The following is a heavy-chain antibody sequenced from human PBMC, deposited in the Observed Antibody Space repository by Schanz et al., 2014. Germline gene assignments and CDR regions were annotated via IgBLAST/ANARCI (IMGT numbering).Heavy chain of an antibody. J-gene: IGHJ4*02. V-gene: IGHV3-30*18. D-gene: IGHD2-21*02. CDR3: AKDLEPQCGGDCPLT. Sequence: VYLVESGGGLVQPGGSLRLSCAASGFTFFTYNMNWVRQAPGRGLEWVAFISYDGSFEDYLDSVKGRFTISRDNSKSTLYLQMSSLRGEDTAVYYCAKDLEPQCGGDCPLTWGQGTLVTVSS. CDR2: ISYDGSFE. CDR1: GFTFFTYN.